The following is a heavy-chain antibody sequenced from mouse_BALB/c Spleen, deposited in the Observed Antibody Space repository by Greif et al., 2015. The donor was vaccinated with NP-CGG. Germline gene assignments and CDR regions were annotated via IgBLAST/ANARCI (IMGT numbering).Heavy chain of an antibody. V-gene: IGHV5-4*02. Sequence: EVKLVESGGGLVKPGGSLKLSCAASGFTFSDYYMYWVRQTPEKRLEWVATISDGGSYTYYPDSVKGRFTISRDDAKNNLYLQMSSLKSEDTAMYYCARDYSDYWGQGTTLTVSS. CDR1: GFTFSDYY. CDR2: ISDGGSYT. CDR3: ARDYSDY. J-gene: IGHJ2*01.